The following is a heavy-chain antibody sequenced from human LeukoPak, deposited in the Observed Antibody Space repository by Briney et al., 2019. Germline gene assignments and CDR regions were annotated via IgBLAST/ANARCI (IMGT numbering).Heavy chain of an antibody. Sequence: QTGGSLRLSCAASGLIFSSYAMSWVRQAPGKGLEWVSAISGNGGNTYYAASVKGRFTISRDNSKNTLYLQMNSLRAEDTAVYYCAKTSGEGSYTFDYWGQGTLVTVSS. CDR1: GLIFSSYA. CDR3: AKTSGEGSYTFDY. V-gene: IGHV3-23*01. CDR2: ISGNGGNT. J-gene: IGHJ4*02. D-gene: IGHD7-27*01.